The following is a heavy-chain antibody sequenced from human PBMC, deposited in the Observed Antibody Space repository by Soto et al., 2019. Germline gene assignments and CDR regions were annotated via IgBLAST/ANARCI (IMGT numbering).Heavy chain of an antibody. Sequence: SETLSLTCTVSGGSISSYYWSWIRQPPGKGLEWIGYIYYSGSTNYNPSLKSRVTISVDTSKNQFSLKLSSVTAADTAMYYCAREGDIYSRHEDWFDPWGQGTLVTVSS. CDR2: IYYSGST. J-gene: IGHJ5*02. CDR1: GGSISSYY. V-gene: IGHV4-59*01. CDR3: AREGDIYSRHEDWFDP. D-gene: IGHD5-12*01.